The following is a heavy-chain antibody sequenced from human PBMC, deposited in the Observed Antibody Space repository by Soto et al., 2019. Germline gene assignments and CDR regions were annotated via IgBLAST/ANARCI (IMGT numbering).Heavy chain of an antibody. CDR2: LSGSGGTT. V-gene: IGHV3-23*01. CDR1: GVTFSNYA. Sequence: PVGSLRLSCTVSGVTFSNYAMNWVRQAPGKGLEWVSSLSGSGGTTYYADSVKGRFIISRDNSKNTLYLLMNSLRAEDTALYYCAKQRADYGSGADTFYFDSWGQGALVTVS. J-gene: IGHJ4*02. CDR3: AKQRADYGSGADTFYFDS. D-gene: IGHD3-10*01.